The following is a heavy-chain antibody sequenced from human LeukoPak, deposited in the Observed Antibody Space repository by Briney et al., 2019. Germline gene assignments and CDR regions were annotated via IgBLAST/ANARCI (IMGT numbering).Heavy chain of an antibody. D-gene: IGHD3-9*01. Sequence: ASVKVSCKASGYTFTGYYMHWVRQAPGQGLEWMGWINPNSGGTNYAQKFQGRVTMTTDTSTSTAYMELRSLRSDDTAVYYCARRGYFDYYHMDVWGKGTTVTVSS. V-gene: IGHV1-2*02. CDR2: INPNSGGT. CDR1: GYTFTGYY. J-gene: IGHJ6*03. CDR3: ARRGYFDYYHMDV.